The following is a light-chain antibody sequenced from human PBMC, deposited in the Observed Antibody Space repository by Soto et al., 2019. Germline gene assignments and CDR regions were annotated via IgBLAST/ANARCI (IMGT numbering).Light chain of an antibody. J-gene: IGLJ3*02. CDR2: DVS. V-gene: IGLV2-11*01. Sequence: QSALTQPASVSGSPGQSVTISCTGTSSDVGGYNYVSWYQQHPGKAPKLVIYDVSKRPSGVPDRFSGSKSGNTASLTVSGLQAEDEADYSCCSYAGTYTPWVFGGGTKVTVL. CDR1: SSDVGGYNY. CDR3: CSYAGTYTPWV.